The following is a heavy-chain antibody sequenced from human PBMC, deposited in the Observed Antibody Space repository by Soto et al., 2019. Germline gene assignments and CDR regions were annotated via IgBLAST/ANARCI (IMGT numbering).Heavy chain of an antibody. CDR2: ISGSGGST. Sequence: GGSLRLSCAASGFTFSSYAMSWVRQAPGKGLEWVSAISGSGGSTYYADSVKGRFTISRDNSKNRLYLQMNSLRAEDTAVYYCAKGLHQIQIVGATVDAFDIWGQGTMVTVSS. V-gene: IGHV3-23*01. CDR1: GFTFSSYA. D-gene: IGHD1-26*01. CDR3: AKGLHQIQIVGATVDAFDI. J-gene: IGHJ3*02.